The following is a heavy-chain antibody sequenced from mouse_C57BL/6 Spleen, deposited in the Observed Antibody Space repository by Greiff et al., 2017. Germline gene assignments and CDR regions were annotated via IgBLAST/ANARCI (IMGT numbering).Heavy chain of an antibody. V-gene: IGHV1-55*01. J-gene: IGHJ1*03. CDR2: IYPGSGST. CDR3: AREDSYLLLRYFDV. D-gene: IGHD1-1*01. Sequence: QVQLKQPGAELVKPGASVKMSCKASGYTFTSYWITWVKQRPGQGLEWIGDIYPGSGSTNYNEKFKSKATLTVDTSSSTAYMQLSSLTSEDSAVYYCAREDSYLLLRYFDVWGTGTTVTVSS. CDR1: GYTFTSYW.